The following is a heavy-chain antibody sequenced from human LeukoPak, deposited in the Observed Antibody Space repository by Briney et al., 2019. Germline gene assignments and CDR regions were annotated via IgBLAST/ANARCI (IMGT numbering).Heavy chain of an antibody. V-gene: IGHV3-21*01. D-gene: IGHD2-2*01. Sequence: GGSLTLSCAPSGLTFSSYSMNCVRHAPGEGLEWVSSISSSSYIYYADSVKGRFTISRDNAKNSLYLQMNSLRAEDTAVYYCARGGTYQPLLGYWGQGTLVTVSS. CDR1: GLTFSSYS. CDR2: ISSSSYI. J-gene: IGHJ4*02. CDR3: ARGGTYQPLLGY.